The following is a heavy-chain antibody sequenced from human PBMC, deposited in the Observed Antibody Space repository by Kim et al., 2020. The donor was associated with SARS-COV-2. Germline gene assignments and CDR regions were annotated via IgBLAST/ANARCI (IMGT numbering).Heavy chain of an antibody. J-gene: IGHJ6*02. Sequence: SETLSLTCAVSGGSISSGGYYWSWIRQHPGKGLEWIGYIYYSGSTYYNPSLKSRVTISVDTSKNQFSLKLSSVTAADTAVYYCARVNYDFWSGYSLYYYYGMDVWGQGTTVTVSS. CDR3: ARVNYDFWSGYSLYYYYGMDV. V-gene: IGHV4-31*11. CDR1: GGSISSGGYY. D-gene: IGHD3-3*01. CDR2: IYYSGST.